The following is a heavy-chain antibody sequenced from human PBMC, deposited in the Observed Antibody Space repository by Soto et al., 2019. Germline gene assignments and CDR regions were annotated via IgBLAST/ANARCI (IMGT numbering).Heavy chain of an antibody. CDR1: GFTFSSYA. CDR3: AKGDRYGGNPRADY. CDR2: ISGSGGST. J-gene: IGHJ4*02. D-gene: IGHD4-17*01. V-gene: IGHV3-23*01. Sequence: EVQLLESGGGLVQPGGSLRLSCAASGFTFSSYAMSWVRQAPGKGLEWVSAISGSGGSTYYADSVKGRFTISRDNSKNTLYLHMNSLRAEDTAVYYCAKGDRYGGNPRADYGGQGTLVTVSS.